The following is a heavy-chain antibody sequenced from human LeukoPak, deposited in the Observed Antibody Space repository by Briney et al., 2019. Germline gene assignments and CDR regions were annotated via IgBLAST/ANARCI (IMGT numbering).Heavy chain of an antibody. CDR2: ISGSGGST. Sequence: GGSLRLSCAASGFTFSSYAMSWVRQAPGKRLEWVSAISGSGGSTYYADSVKGRFTISRDNSKDTLYLQMDSLRAEDTAVYYCAKERMYNNGWFSPWGQGTLATVSS. V-gene: IGHV3-23*01. J-gene: IGHJ5*02. CDR3: AKERMYNNGWFSP. CDR1: GFTFSSYA. D-gene: IGHD1-14*01.